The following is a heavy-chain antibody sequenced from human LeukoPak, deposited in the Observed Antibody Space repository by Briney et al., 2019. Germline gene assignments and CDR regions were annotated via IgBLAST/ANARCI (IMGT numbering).Heavy chain of an antibody. CDR2: LYYSENT. CDR1: GYSISTGYF. J-gene: IGHJ4*02. Sequence: SETLSLTCAVSGYSISTGYFWSWIRQPPGRGLEWIGYLYYSENTKYNPSLKSRVTISADTSKNQFSLRLTSVTAADTAIYYCAKDRVALYWGQGILVTVSS. CDR3: AKDRVALY. V-gene: IGHV4-59*01.